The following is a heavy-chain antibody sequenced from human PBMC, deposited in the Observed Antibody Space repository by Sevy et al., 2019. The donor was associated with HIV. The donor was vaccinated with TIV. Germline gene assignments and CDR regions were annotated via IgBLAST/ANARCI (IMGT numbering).Heavy chain of an antibody. J-gene: IGHJ3*01. D-gene: IGHD3-16*01. CDR2: FRSKGYGGTT. V-gene: IGHV3-49*03. Sequence: GGSLRLSCTASGFTFGDYAMSWFRQAPGKGLERVGLFRSKGYGGTTEYAASVKGRFIMSRDDSKSIAYLQMNSLKTEDTAVYYCTRGPRGGWAFDLWGQGTMVTVSS. CDR1: GFTFGDYA. CDR3: TRGPRGGWAFDL.